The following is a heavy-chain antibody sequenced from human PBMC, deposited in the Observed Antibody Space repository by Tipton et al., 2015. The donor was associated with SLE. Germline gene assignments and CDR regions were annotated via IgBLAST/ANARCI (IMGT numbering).Heavy chain of an antibody. Sequence: SLRLSCAASGFTFSSYTMNWVRQAPGKGLEWVASISGDSSYKFYADSLKGRFTISRDNAKNSLYLQANSLRVDDTAVYYCAREYHGRFYVNGAFDIWGQGTMVTVSS. CDR1: GFTFSSYT. CDR3: AREYHGRFYVNGAFDI. CDR2: ISGDSSYK. D-gene: IGHD1-26*01. V-gene: IGHV3-21*01. J-gene: IGHJ3*02.